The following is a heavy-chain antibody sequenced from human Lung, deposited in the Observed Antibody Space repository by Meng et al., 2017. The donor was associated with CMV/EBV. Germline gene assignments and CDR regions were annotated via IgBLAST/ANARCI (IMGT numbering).Heavy chain of an antibody. V-gene: IGHV3-21*01. CDR3: TRDVSPRSSAYFAIYYFYALDG. Sequence: GESXKISCAASGFTFSSYSMNWVRQAPGKGLEWVSSISNSGAYIYYADSVKGRFSISRDNAQNSLYLHMNSLRAEDTAVYYCTRDVSPRSSAYFAIYYFYALDGWGQGTAVTVSS. J-gene: IGHJ6*02. D-gene: IGHD2-21*01. CDR2: ISNSGAYI. CDR1: GFTFSSYS.